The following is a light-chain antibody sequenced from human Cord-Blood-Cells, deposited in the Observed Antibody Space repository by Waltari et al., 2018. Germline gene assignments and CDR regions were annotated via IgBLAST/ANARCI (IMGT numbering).Light chain of an antibody. J-gene: IGLJ3*02. CDR3: QSADSSGTSRV. CDR2: KDS. V-gene: IGLV3-25*02. Sequence: SYELTQPPSVSVSPGRTARITCSGDALPKQYAYWYQQKPGQAPVLVIYKDSERPSGIPERFSGSSSGTTVTLTISGVQAEDEADYYCQSADSSGTSRVFGGGTKLTVL. CDR1: ALPKQY.